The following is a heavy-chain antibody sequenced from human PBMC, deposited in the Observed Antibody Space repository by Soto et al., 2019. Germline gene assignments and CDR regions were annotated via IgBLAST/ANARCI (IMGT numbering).Heavy chain of an antibody. V-gene: IGHV4-59*08. CDR2: IYYSGST. D-gene: IGHD2-8*01. CDR3: ARSTSGQSAY. Sequence: SETLSLTCTVSGVSVSNFYWSWIRQSPGKGLEWIGYIYYSGSTNYNPSLKSRVTMSVDTSKNQFFLSLSSVTAADTAGYFCARSTSGQSAYWGQGTLVTVSS. CDR1: GVSVSNFY. J-gene: IGHJ4*02.